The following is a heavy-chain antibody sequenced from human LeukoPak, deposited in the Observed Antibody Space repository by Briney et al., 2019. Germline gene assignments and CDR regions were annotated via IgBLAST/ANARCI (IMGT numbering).Heavy chain of an antibody. Sequence: SVKVSCKASGGTFSSYAISWVRQAPGQGLEWMGGIIPIFGTANYAQKFQGRVTMTRDTSTSTVYMELSSLRSEDTAVYYCARGVREGYFDYWGQGTLVTVSS. D-gene: IGHD2-2*01. CDR3: ARGVREGYFDY. J-gene: IGHJ4*02. CDR2: IIPIFGTA. V-gene: IGHV1-69*05. CDR1: GGTFSSYA.